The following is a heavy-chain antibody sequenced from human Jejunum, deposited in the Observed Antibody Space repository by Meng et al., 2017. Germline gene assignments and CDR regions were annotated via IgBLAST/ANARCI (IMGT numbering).Heavy chain of an antibody. CDR1: GFTFSSYE. CDR2: ISGSGSTI. V-gene: IGHV3-48*03. J-gene: IGHJ5*02. D-gene: IGHD3-16*01. CDR3: ARKKPGTVYFDP. Sequence: GESLKISCAASGFTFSSYEMNWVRQAPGRGLEWISYISGSGSTIYYADSVKGRFTISRDNAKNLVHLQMNSLRAEDTALYYCARKKPGTVYFDPWGQGTLVTVSS.